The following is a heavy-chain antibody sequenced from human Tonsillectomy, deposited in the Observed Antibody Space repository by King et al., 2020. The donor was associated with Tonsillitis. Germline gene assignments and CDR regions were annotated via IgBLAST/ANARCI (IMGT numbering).Heavy chain of an antibody. J-gene: IGHJ4*02. CDR3: AREWGYCSGGSCYQPDY. Sequence: VQLVESGGGLVQPGGSLRLSCAASGFTFSSYSMNWVRQAPGKGLEWVSYISSSSSTIYYADSVKGRFTISRDNAKNSLYLQMNSLRDEDTALYYCAREWGYCSGGSCYQPDYWGQGTLVTVSS. CDR1: GFTFSSYS. D-gene: IGHD2-15*01. CDR2: ISSSSSTI. V-gene: IGHV3-48*02.